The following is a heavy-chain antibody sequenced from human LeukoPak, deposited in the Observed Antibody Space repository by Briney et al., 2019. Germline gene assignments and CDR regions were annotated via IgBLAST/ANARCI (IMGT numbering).Heavy chain of an antibody. J-gene: IGHJ4*02. D-gene: IGHD4-17*01. CDR2: IYPGDSDT. Sequence: GESLKISCKGSGYSFTSYWIGWVRQMPGKLLEWMGIIYPGDSDTSYSPSFQGQVTISADTSISTAYLQWSSLKASDTAMYYCARRAVTNRGYFDYWGQGTLVTVSS. CDR3: ARRAVTNRGYFDY. V-gene: IGHV5-51*01. CDR1: GYSFTSYW.